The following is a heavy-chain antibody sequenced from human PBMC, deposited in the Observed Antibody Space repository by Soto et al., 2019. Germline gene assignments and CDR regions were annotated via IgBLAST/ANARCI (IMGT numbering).Heavy chain of an antibody. J-gene: IGHJ4*02. V-gene: IGHV4-31*03. CDR1: GGAISSGGYY. CDR3: ARDRSYYFDY. CDR2: IYYSGST. Sequence: SETLSLTCTVSGGAISSGGYYWSWIRQHPGKGLEWIGYIYYSGSTYYNPSLKSRVTISVDTSKNQFSLKLSSVTAADTAVYYCARDRSYYFDYWGQGTLVTVSS.